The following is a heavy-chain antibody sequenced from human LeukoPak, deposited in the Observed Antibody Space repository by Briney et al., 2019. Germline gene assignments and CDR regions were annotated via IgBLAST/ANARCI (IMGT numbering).Heavy chain of an antibody. CDR3: AKPYCRATRCYLYLYGMDV. J-gene: IGHJ6*02. CDR2: ISSDGTTK. D-gene: IGHD2-2*01. CDR1: GFTFSNYG. V-gene: IGHV3-30*18. Sequence: GGSLRLSCEASGFTFSNYGMPWVRQAPGKGLEWVAIISSDGTTKYYGDSVKGRFTVSRDSSKNTLYLDLNSLRAEDTAVYYCAKPYCRATRCYLYLYGMDVWGQGTTVIVSS.